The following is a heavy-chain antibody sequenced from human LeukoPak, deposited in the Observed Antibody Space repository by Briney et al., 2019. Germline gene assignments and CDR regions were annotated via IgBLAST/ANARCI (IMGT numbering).Heavy chain of an antibody. CDR1: GYSFTSYW. D-gene: IGHD5-12*01. CDR3: ARHKGGYAIQYYYYYMDV. J-gene: IGHJ6*03. Sequence: GESLKISCKGSGYSFTSYWVGWVRQMPGKGLEWMGIIYPGDSDTRYSPSFQGQVTISADKSISTAYLQWSSLTASDTAMYYCARHKGGYAIQYYYYYMDVWGKGTTVTVSS. CDR2: IYPGDSDT. V-gene: IGHV5-51*01.